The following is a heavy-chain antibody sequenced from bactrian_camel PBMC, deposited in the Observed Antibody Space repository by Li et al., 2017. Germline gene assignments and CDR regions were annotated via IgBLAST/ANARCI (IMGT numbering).Heavy chain of an antibody. D-gene: IGHD5*01. CDR1: GYTYDNYA. CDR2: SYSDGLT. Sequence: HVQLVESGGGSVQSGGSLTLSCIASGYTYDNYAMGWFRQAPGKEREGVAASYSDGLTTYADSVKGRFTISRDNAKNTLYLQMNSLKPEDTAKYYCSTDCISPWGGRRGYWGWGTQVTVS. J-gene: IGHJ6*01. CDR3: STDCISPWGGRRGY. V-gene: IGHV3S53*01.